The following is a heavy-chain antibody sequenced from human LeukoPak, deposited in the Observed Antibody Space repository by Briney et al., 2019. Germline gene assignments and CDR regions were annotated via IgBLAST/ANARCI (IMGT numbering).Heavy chain of an antibody. CDR2: IVVGSGNT. V-gene: IGHV1-58*02. J-gene: IGHJ4*02. CDR1: GFTFTNSA. Sequence: GASVKASCKASGFTFTNSAMQWVRQARGQRLEWIGWIVVGSGNTKYAQKFQERVTITRDMSTSTAYMELSSLRSEDTAVYYCAAGRYGSGETYWGQGTLVTVSS. CDR3: AAGRYGSGETY. D-gene: IGHD3-10*01.